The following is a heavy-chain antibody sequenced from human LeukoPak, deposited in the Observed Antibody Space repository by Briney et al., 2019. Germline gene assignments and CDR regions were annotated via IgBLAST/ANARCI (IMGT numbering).Heavy chain of an antibody. V-gene: IGHV3-23*01. CDR2: ISGSGGST. D-gene: IGHD6-25*01. CDR3: ATDLYSSARDY. CDR1: GFTFSSYV. J-gene: IGHJ4*02. Sequence: GGSLRLSCAASGFTFSSYVMSWVRQAPGKGLEWVSAISGSGGSTYYADSVKGRFTISRDNSKNTLYLQMNSLRAEDTALYYCATDLYSSARDYWGQGTLVTVSS.